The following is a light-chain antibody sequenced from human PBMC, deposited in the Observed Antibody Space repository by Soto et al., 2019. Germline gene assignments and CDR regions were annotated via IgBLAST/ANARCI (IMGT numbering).Light chain of an antibody. CDR2: GAS. Sequence: EIVMTPSPATLSLSPGERATLSCRARQSVTTNMAWYQQKPGQAPRLLIYGASTRATGIPARFSGSGSGTDFTLTISSLQSEDFAVYYCQQYNNWPPWTFGQGTKVDIK. CDR3: QQYNNWPPWT. J-gene: IGKJ1*01. CDR1: QSVTTN. V-gene: IGKV3-15*01.